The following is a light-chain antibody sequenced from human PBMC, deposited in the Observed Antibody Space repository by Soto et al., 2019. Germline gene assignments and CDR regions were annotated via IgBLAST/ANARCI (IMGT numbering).Light chain of an antibody. CDR2: DVT. J-gene: IGLJ3*02. V-gene: IGLV2-14*03. CDR1: RSDVGGYAH. Sequence: QSALTQPASVSGSPGQSITISCTGTRSDVGGYAHVSWYQQHPGKAPKLIIYDVTVRPSGISPRFSGSKSDNTASLAVSGLQPEDEADYYCSSYTNKDTLLFGGGTKLTVL. CDR3: SSYTNKDTLL.